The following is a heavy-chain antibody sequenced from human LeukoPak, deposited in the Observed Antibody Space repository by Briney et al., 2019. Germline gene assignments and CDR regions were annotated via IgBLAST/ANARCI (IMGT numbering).Heavy chain of an antibody. V-gene: IGHV1-69*04. CDR1: GGTFSSYA. CDR2: IIPIFGIA. Sequence: SVKVSCKASGGTFSSYAISWVRRAPGQGLEWMGRIIPIFGIANYAQKFQGRVTITADKSTSTAYMELSSLRSEDTAVYYCARDRGTQRGYWDVWGQGTTVTVSS. D-gene: IGHD2-15*01. CDR3: ARDRGTQRGYWDV. J-gene: IGHJ6*02.